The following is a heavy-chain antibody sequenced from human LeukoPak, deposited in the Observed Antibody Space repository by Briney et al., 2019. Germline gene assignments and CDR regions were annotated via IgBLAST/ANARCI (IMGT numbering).Heavy chain of an antibody. J-gene: IGHJ6*02. V-gene: IGHV3-23*01. CDR1: GFTFGGFA. CDR2: ISGSGDNT. D-gene: IGHD6-13*01. Sequence: GGSLRLSCAASGFTFGGFAMSWVRRTPGKGLEWVSGISGSGDNTLYAASVKGRFTISRDNSKNTLYLEMNSLRAEDTAVYYCARMDYIAAAGTVYYYYYGMDVWGQGTTVTVSS. CDR3: ARMDYIAAAGTVYYYYYGMDV.